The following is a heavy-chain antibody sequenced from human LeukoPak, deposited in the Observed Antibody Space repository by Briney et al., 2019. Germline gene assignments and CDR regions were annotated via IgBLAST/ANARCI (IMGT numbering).Heavy chain of an antibody. D-gene: IGHD3-22*01. CDR1: GGTFSSYA. J-gene: IGHJ4*01. CDR3: ARDVIGSDSSGSFDY. CDR2: IIPIFGTA. Sequence: SVKVSFKASGGTFSSYAISWVRQAPGQGLEWMGGIIPIFGTANYAQKFQGRVTITADESTSTAYMELSSLRSEDTAVYYCARDVIGSDSSGSFDYRGHEALVTVSS. V-gene: IGHV1-69*13.